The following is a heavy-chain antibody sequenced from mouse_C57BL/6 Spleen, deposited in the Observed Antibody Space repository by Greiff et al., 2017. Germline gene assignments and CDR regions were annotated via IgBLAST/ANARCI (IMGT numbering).Heavy chain of an antibody. CDR2: IYPGDGDT. V-gene: IGHV1-80*01. CDR3: ARLDRYYFDY. Sequence: VMLVESGAELVKPGASVKISCKASGYAFSSYWMNWVKQRPGKGLEWIGQIYPGDGDTNYNGKFKGKATLTADKSYSTAYMQLSSLTSEDSAVYFCARLDRYYFDYWGQGTTLTVSS. J-gene: IGHJ2*01. CDR1: GYAFSSYW.